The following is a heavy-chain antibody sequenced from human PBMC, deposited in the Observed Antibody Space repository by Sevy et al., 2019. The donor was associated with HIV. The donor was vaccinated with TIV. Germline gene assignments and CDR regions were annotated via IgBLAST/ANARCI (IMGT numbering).Heavy chain of an antibody. CDR1: GFIFSDYY. CDR3: VREVYAFDS. Sequence: GGSLRLSCEASGFIFSDYYMNWVRQAPGKGLEWISYIPSSGSSIFDADSVKGRFTISRDNAKNSLYLQMNSLRAEDTAVYYCVREVYAFDSWGQWTMVTVSS. J-gene: IGHJ3*02. CDR2: IPSSGSSI. V-gene: IGHV3-11*01.